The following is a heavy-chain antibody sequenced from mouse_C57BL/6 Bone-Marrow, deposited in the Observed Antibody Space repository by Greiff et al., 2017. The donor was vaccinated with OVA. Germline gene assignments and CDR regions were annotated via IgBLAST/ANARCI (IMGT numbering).Heavy chain of an antibody. D-gene: IGHD2-5*01. CDR2: IYPRSGNT. J-gene: IGHJ2*01. V-gene: IGHV1-81*01. Sequence: QVQLKESGAELARPGASVKLSCKASGYTFTSYGIRWVKQSTGQGLEWIGEIYPRSGNTYYNEKFKGKATLTADKSSSTAYMEIRSLTSEDSAVYFCARFHYCSNYDFDYWGQGTTLTVSS. CDR3: ARFHYCSNYDFDY. CDR1: GYTFTSYG.